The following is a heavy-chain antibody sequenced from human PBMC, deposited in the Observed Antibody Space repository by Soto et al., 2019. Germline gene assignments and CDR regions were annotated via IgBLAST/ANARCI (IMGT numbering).Heavy chain of an antibody. CDR3: ARARSWGYSYANNHLDS. Sequence: SETLSLTCAVYGGSFSGYYWSLIRQPPGKGLEWIGEINHSGSTNYNPSLKSRVTISVDTSKNQFSLKLSSVTAADTAVYYCARARSWGYSYANNHLDSWGQGTLVTVSS. D-gene: IGHD5-18*01. CDR2: INHSGST. J-gene: IGHJ4*02. CDR1: GGSFSGYY. V-gene: IGHV4-34*01.